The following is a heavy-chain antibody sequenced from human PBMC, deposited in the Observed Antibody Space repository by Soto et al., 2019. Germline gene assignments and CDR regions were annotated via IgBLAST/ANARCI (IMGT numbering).Heavy chain of an antibody. CDR3: ERSRVGAPTDYAY. CDR1: GGSISSSSYY. CDR2: IYYSGST. J-gene: IGHJ4*02. Sequence: PSETLSITCTVSGGSISSSSYYWGWIRQPPGKGLEWIGSIYYSGSTYYNPSLKSRVTISVDTSKNQFSLKLSSVTAADTAVYYCERSRVGAPTDYAYWGQRAPITVSS. D-gene: IGHD4-17*01. V-gene: IGHV4-39*01.